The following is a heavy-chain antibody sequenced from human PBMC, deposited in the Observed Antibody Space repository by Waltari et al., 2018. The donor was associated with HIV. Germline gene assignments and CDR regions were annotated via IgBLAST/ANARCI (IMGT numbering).Heavy chain of an antibody. J-gene: IGHJ4*02. D-gene: IGHD3-16*01. CDR3: ARANKGSYNDYVPDF. CDR1: GDSVSSGNFY. CDR2: ISYSGST. Sequence: QVQLQESGPGLVKPSETLSLTCSVSGDSVSSGNFYWSWIRQPPGKGLEWIGYISYSGSTNYNPSLKSRLTISVDTSKTQFSLRLSSVTAADTAVYYCARANKGSYNDYVPDFWGQGTLVTVSS. V-gene: IGHV4-61*01.